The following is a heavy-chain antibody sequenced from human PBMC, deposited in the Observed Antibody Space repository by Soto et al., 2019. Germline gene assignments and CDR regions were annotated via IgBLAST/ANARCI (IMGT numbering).Heavy chain of an antibody. D-gene: IGHD3-10*01. CDR2: IWYDGSNK. V-gene: IGHV3-33*01. CDR1: GFTFSSYG. J-gene: IGHJ5*02. Sequence: QVQLVESGGGVVQPGRSLRLSCAASGFTFSSYGMHWVRQAPGKGLEWVAVIWYDGSNKYYADSVKGRFTISRDNSKNMLYLQMNSLRAEDTAVYYCARAPGSTDPWGQGTLVTVSS. CDR3: ARAPGSTDP.